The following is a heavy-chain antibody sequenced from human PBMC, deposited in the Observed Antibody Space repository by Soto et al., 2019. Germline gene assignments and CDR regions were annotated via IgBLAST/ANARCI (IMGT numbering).Heavy chain of an antibody. CDR3: ARDDSGFSGSHYIDYFNY. D-gene: IGHD1-26*01. CDR1: GNTVPNYA. Sequence: ASVKVSCKASGNTVPNYAIHWVRQAPGQRFEWMGWINGGNGNTYYSEHFRGRVTFTRDTSAGTVYMQLSSLTSEDTAVYYCARDDSGFSGSHYIDYFNYWGQGALVTVS. J-gene: IGHJ4*02. V-gene: IGHV1-3*01. CDR2: INGGNGNT.